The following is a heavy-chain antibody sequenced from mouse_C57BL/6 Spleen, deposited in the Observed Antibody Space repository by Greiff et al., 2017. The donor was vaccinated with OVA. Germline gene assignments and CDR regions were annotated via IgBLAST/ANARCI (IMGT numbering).Heavy chain of an antibody. CDR2: INPNYGTT. D-gene: IGHD1-1*01. Sequence: VQLQQSGPELVKPGASVKISCKASGYSFTDYNMNWVKQSNGKSLEWIGVINPNYGTTSYNQKFKGKATLTVEQSSSTAYMQLNSLTSEDSAVYYCARATVVAPYWYFDVWGTGTTVTVSS. J-gene: IGHJ1*03. CDR1: GYSFTDYN. CDR3: ARATVVAPYWYFDV. V-gene: IGHV1-39*01.